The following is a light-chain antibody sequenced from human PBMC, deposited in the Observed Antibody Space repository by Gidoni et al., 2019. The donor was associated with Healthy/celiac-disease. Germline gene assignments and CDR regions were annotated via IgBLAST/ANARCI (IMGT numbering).Light chain of an antibody. V-gene: IGKV1-39*01. J-gene: IGKJ5*01. Sequence: DIQMTQSPSSLSASVGDRVTITCRASQSISSYLNWYQQKPGKAPKLLIYSASSLQSGVPSRFSGSGSGTDFTLTISSLKPEDFATYYCQQSYSTPITFDQGTRLEIK. CDR2: SAS. CDR1: QSISSY. CDR3: QQSYSTPIT.